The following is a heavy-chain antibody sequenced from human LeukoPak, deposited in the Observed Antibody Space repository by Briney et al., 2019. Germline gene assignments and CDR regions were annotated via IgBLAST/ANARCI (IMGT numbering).Heavy chain of an antibody. Sequence: SETLSLTCAVYGGSFSDYYWTWIRQPPGKGLEWIGEINHSGSTNYNPSLKSRVTISVDTSKNQFSLKLSSVTAADTAVYYCARWVVAADYYYYMDVWGKGTTVTVSS. CDR2: INHSGST. V-gene: IGHV4-34*01. D-gene: IGHD2-15*01. J-gene: IGHJ6*03. CDR1: GGSFSDYY. CDR3: ARWVVAADYYYYMDV.